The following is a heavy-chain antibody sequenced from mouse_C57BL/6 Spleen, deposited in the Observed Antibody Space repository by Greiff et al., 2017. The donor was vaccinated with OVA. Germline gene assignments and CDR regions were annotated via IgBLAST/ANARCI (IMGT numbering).Heavy chain of an antibody. D-gene: IGHD3-2*02. CDR1: GYTFTSYW. Sequence: QVHVKQPGAELVKPGASVKLSCKASGYTFTSYWMQWVKQRPGQGLEWIGEIDPSDSYTNYNQKFKGKATLTVDTSSSTAYMQLSSLTSEDSAVYYCAAAQATNAMDYWGQGTSVTVSS. CDR3: AAAQATNAMDY. V-gene: IGHV1-50*01. CDR2: IDPSDSYT. J-gene: IGHJ4*01.